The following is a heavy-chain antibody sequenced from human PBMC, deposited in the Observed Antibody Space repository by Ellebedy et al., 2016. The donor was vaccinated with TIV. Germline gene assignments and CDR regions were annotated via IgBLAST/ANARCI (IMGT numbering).Heavy chain of an antibody. V-gene: IGHV1-69*13. CDR3: ARDAPWGTSLAVDY. J-gene: IGHJ4*02. Sequence: ASVKVSXKTSGGTFSSYAISWVRQAPGQGLEWMGGTVPIFGTANYAQKFQGRVRITADESTSTAYMELRSLRSEDTAVYYCARDAPWGTSLAVDYWGQGTLVTVSS. CDR1: GGTFSSYA. D-gene: IGHD3-16*01. CDR2: TVPIFGTA.